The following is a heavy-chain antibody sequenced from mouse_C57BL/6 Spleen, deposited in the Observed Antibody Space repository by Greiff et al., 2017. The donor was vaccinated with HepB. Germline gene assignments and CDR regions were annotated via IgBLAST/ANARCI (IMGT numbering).Heavy chain of an antibody. CDR3: NTLYDGSRSPDFDV. J-gene: IGHJ1*03. CDR2: IDPENGDT. Sequence: EVQLVESGAELVRPGASVKLSCTASGYTFTDDYMHWVKQRPEQGLEWIGWIDPENGDTEYTSKFQGKATITADTSSNTAYLQLSSLTSEDTAVYYGNTLYDGSRSPDFDVWGTGTTVTVSS. D-gene: IGHD1-1*01. CDR1: GYTFTDDY. V-gene: IGHV14-4*01.